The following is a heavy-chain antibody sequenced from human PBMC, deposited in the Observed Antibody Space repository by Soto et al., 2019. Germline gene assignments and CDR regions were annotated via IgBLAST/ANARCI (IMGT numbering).Heavy chain of an antibody. V-gene: IGHV4-39*01. CDR3: ARRELLSEAFDI. Sequence: PSETLSLTCTVSGGSISSSSYYWGWIRQPPGKGLEWIGSIYYSGSTYYNPSLKSRVTISVDTSKNQFSLKLSSVTAADTAVYYCARRELLSEAFDIWGQGTMVTVSS. D-gene: IGHD3-10*01. CDR1: GGSISSSSYY. CDR2: IYYSGST. J-gene: IGHJ3*02.